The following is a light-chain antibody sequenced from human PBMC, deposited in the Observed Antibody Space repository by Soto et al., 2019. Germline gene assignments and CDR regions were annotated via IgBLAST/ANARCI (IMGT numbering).Light chain of an antibody. J-gene: IGKJ1*01. V-gene: IGKV3-20*01. CDR3: QQSGSSHQT. Sequence: EIVLTQSPGTLSLSPGERATLSCRASQSVSSSYLAWYQQKPGQAPRLLIYGASSRATGIPDRFSGSGSGIDFTLTISRLEPEDFAVYYCQQSGSSHQTFGQGNKVEIK. CDR1: QSVSSSY. CDR2: GAS.